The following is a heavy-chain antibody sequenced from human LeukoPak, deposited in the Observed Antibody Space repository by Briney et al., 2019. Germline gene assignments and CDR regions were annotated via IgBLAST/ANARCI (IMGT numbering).Heavy chain of an antibody. D-gene: IGHD1-14*01. CDR1: GGSISSYY. CDR2: IYTSGST. V-gene: IGHV4-4*07. J-gene: IGHJ3*02. CDR3: ARPDPEGDAFDI. Sequence: SETLSLTCTVSGGSISSYYWSWIRQPAGKGLEWIGRIYTSGSTNYNPSPKSRVTISVDKSKNQFSLKLSSVTAADTAVYYCARPDPEGDAFDIWGQGTMVTVSS.